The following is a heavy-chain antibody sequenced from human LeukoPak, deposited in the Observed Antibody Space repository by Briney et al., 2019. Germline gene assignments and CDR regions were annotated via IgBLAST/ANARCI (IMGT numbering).Heavy chain of an antibody. CDR1: GGSIRDCY. Sequence: SETLSLTCTVSGGSIRDCYWSWIRQSPQRGLEFIGYIQNSGSTEYNPSLKSRVTISVDTSKNQFSLKLKPVTAADTAVYYCASLAVPFGWYGGSYYWYMDVWGKGTTVTVSS. CDR3: ASLAVPFGWYGGSYYWYMDV. CDR2: IQNSGST. V-gene: IGHV4-59*01. J-gene: IGHJ6*03. D-gene: IGHD6-19*01.